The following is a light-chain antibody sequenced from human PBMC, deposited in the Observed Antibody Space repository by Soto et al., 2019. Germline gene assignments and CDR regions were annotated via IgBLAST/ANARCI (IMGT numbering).Light chain of an antibody. V-gene: IGLV2-14*01. Sequence: LTQAACVSGSPGQSITISCTGTMSDVGGYNYVSWYQQHPGKAPKLMIYEVSNRPSGVSNRFSGSKSGNTASLTISGLQAEDEADYYCRSYTSSSTLVFGTGTKVTVL. CDR3: RSYTSSSTLV. CDR2: EVS. J-gene: IGLJ1*01. CDR1: MSDVGGYNY.